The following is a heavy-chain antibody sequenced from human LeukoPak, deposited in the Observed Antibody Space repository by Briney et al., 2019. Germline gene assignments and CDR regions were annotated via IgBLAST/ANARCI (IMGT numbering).Heavy chain of an antibody. J-gene: IGHJ5*02. D-gene: IGHD6-19*01. CDR1: GFTFSSYW. V-gene: IGHV3-7*01. CDR2: INQDGSEK. Sequence: PGGSLRLSCAASGFTFSSYWMSWVRQAPGKGLERVANINQDGSEKYYVDSVKGRFTISRDNAKNSLYLQMNSLRTEDTAVYYCARVYSSGWYSWLDPWGQGTLVTVSS. CDR3: ARVYSSGWYSWLDP.